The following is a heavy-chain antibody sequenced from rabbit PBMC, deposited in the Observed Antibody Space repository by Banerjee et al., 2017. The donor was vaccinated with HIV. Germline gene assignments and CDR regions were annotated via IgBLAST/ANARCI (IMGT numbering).Heavy chain of an antibody. CDR2: IYGGSSGTT. J-gene: IGHJ4*01. CDR1: GFSFSSNYY. CDR3: ARDLAGVIGWNFNL. Sequence: QEQLEESGGDLVKPEGSLTLTCTASGFSFSSNYYMCWVRQAPGKGLEWIACIYGGSSGTTYYASWAKGRFTISKTSSTTVTLQMTSLTAADTATYLCARDLAGVIGWNFNLWGQGTLVTVS. D-gene: IGHD4-1*01. V-gene: IGHV1S45*01.